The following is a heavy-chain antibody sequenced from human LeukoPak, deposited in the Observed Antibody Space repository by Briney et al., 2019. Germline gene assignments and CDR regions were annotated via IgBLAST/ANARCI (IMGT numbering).Heavy chain of an antibody. J-gene: IGHJ4*02. V-gene: IGHV4-39*07. CDR3: ARGGRSSSSLNFDF. CDR1: GFTFSTYS. D-gene: IGHD6-6*01. Sequence: GSLRLSCAASGFTFSTYSMNWVRQPPGKGLEWIGSIFYSAYTYYNPSLKSQVSISVDTSKNQFSLNLSSVTAADTAVYYCARGGRSSSSLNFDFWGQGTLVTVSS. CDR2: IFYSAYT.